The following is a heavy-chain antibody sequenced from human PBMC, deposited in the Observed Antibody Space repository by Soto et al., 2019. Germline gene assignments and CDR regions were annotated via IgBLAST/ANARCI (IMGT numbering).Heavy chain of an antibody. V-gene: IGHV3-21*01. J-gene: IGHJ6*02. CDR2: ISSSGYI. D-gene: IGHD2-15*01. Sequence: GSLRLSCAASGFNFNSYTITWVRQAPGKRLEWLSSISSSGYIFSTDSVRGRFTISRDNAKNSVYLQINRLRAEDTAVYFCARDCSGGSCYPGMDVWGQGTTVTVSS. CDR1: GFNFNSYT. CDR3: ARDCSGGSCYPGMDV.